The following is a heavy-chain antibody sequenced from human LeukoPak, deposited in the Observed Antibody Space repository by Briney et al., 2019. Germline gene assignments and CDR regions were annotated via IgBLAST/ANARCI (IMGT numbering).Heavy chain of an antibody. J-gene: IGHJ5*02. Sequence: ASVKVSCKASGYTFTGYYMHWVRQAPGQGLEWMGWINPNSGGTNYAQKFQGRVTMTRDTSISTAYMELSRLRSDDTAVYYCARERGGIAVAGTLIWFDAWGQGTLVTVSS. CDR1: GYTFTGYY. CDR2: INPNSGGT. CDR3: ARERGGIAVAGTLIWFDA. D-gene: IGHD6-19*01. V-gene: IGHV1-2*02.